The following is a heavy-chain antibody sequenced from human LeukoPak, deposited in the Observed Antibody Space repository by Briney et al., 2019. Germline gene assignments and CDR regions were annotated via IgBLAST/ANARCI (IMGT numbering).Heavy chain of an antibody. CDR2: IKQDGSEK. V-gene: IGHV3-7*01. Sequence: GGSLRLSCAASGFTFSSYWMGWVRQAPGKGLEWVANIKQDGSEKYYVDSVKGRFTISRDNSKNTLYLQMNSLRAEDTAVYYCARFRYYYDSSGYQDYWGQGTLVTVSS. J-gene: IGHJ4*02. CDR1: GFTFSSYW. CDR3: ARFRYYYDSSGYQDY. D-gene: IGHD3-22*01.